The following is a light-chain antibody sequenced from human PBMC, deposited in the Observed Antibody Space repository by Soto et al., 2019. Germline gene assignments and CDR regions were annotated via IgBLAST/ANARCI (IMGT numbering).Light chain of an antibody. Sequence: DIQMTQSPSTLSASIGDGVTITFRASQSINNWLAWYQQKPGKAPNLLIYDASSLESGVPSRFSGSGSGTEFTLTISSLQRDDFATYYCQQYNTYSPPWTFGQGTKVAIK. V-gene: IGKV1-5*01. CDR1: QSINNW. CDR3: QQYNTYSPPWT. J-gene: IGKJ1*01. CDR2: DAS.